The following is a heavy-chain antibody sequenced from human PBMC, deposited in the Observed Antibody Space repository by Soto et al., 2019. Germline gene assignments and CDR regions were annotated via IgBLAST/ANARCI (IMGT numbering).Heavy chain of an antibody. CDR1: GGMFDTYA. V-gene: IGHV1-69*06. CDR3: VRGGGEMANPPPYLY. CDR2: VIPMFLKP. J-gene: IGHJ4*02. D-gene: IGHD3-16*01. Sequence: ASVKVSCKASGGMFDTYAISWVRQAPGQGLEWMGGVIPMFLKPNYAQKFQGRVTITADKSTNTVYMEMNSLMSEDTAVYYCVRGGGEMANPPPYLYWGQGTLVTVSS.